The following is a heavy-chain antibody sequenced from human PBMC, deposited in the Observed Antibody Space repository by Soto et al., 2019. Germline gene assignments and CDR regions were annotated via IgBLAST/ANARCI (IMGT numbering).Heavy chain of an antibody. J-gene: IGHJ4*02. D-gene: IGHD2-2*02. Sequence: QVQLVESGGGVVQPGRSLRLSCAASGFTFSNYGMHWVRQAPGKGLEWVAVISYDGSNKYYADSMKGRFTISRDNSXNXXDLQMNSLRAEDTAVYYCAKAVHDLYQPLLYPVDYWGQGTLGTVSS. V-gene: IGHV3-30*18. CDR3: AKAVHDLYQPLLYPVDY. CDR2: ISYDGSNK. CDR1: GFTFSNYG.